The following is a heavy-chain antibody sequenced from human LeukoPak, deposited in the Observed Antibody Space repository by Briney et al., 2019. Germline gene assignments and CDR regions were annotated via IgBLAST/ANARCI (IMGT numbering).Heavy chain of an antibody. V-gene: IGHV4-59*12. CDR3: ARAKRRYSSSWYGWFDP. D-gene: IGHD6-13*01. CDR2: IYYSGST. CDR1: GGSISSYF. J-gene: IGHJ5*02. Sequence: SETLSLTCTASGGSISSYFWSWIRQPPGKGLEWIGYIYYSGSTNYNPSLKSRVTISVDTSKNQFSLKLSSVTAADTAVYYCARAKRRYSSSWYGWFDPWGQGTLVTVSS.